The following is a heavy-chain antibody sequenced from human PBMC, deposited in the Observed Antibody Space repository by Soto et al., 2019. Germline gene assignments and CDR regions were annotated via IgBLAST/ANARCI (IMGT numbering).Heavy chain of an antibody. CDR3: AREGEGVVVPAAIDYYYGMDV. CDR1: GFTFSSYS. J-gene: IGHJ6*02. D-gene: IGHD2-2*02. CDR2: ISSSSSYI. Sequence: PGGSLRLSCAASGFTFSSYSMNWVRQAPGKGLEWVSSISSSSSYIYYADSVKGRFTISRDNAKNSLYLQMNSLRAEDTAVYYCAREGEGVVVPAAIDYYYGMDVWGQGTTVTVSS. V-gene: IGHV3-21*01.